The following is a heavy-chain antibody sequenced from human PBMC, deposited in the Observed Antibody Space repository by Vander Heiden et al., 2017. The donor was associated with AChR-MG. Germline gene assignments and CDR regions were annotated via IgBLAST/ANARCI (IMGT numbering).Heavy chain of an antibody. CDR3: ARDLIWGYNWFDP. J-gene: IGHJ5*02. CDR1: GFTFSSYA. Sequence: QVQLVESGGGVVQPGRSLRLSCAASGFTFSSYAMHWVRQAPGKGLDWVAVISYDGSNKYYADSVKGRFTISRDNSKNTLYLQMNSLRAEDTAVYYCARDLIWGYNWFDPWGQGTLVTVSS. V-gene: IGHV3-30-3*01. CDR2: ISYDGSNK. D-gene: IGHD7-27*01.